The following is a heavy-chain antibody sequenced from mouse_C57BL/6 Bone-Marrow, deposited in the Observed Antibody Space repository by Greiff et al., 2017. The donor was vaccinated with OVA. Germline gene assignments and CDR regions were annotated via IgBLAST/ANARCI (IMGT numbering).Heavy chain of an antibody. V-gene: IGHV1-20*01. J-gene: IGHJ4*01. CDR1: GYSFTGYF. CDR3: ATYSNYDAMDY. D-gene: IGHD2-5*01. CDR2: INPYNGDT. Sequence: VQLQQSGPELVKPGDSVKISCKASGYSFTGYFMNWVMQSHGKSLEWIGRINPYNGDTFYNQKFKGKATLTVDKSSSTAHMELRSLTSEDSAVYYCATYSNYDAMDYWGQGTSVTVSS.